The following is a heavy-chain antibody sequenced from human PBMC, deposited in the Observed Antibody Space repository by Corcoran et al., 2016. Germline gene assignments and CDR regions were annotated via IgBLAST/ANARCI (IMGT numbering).Heavy chain of an antibody. CDR3: ARGVPSGWTDLDY. CDR2: IIPMFGTA. V-gene: IGHV1-69*01. J-gene: IGHJ4*02. D-gene: IGHD6-19*01. CDR1: GGTFSRSA. Sequence: QVQLVQSGAEVKKPGSSVKVSCKASGGTFSRSAINWVRQAPGQGLEWMGGIIPMFGTANYAQKFQGRVTITADESTTTVYMELSSLRSEDTAVYYCARGVPSGWTDLDYWGQGTLVTVSS.